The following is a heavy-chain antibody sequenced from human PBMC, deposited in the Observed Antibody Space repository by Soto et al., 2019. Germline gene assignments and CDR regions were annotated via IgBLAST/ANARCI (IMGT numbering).Heavy chain of an antibody. CDR2: IHHSGRT. CDR1: VYSISSDYY. Sequence: SLTCPVSVYSISSDYYWGWIRQPPGKGLEWIGSIHHSGRTYYNPSLKSRVTISVDSSKTRFSLNLISVTAADTAVYYCASARKGGTYLLFDYWIQGTLVTVS. J-gene: IGHJ4*02. V-gene: IGHV4-38-2*01. CDR3: ASARKGGTYLLFDY. D-gene: IGHD3-16*01.